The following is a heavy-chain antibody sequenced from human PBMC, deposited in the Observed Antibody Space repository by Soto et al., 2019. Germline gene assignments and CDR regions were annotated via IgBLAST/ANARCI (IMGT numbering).Heavy chain of an antibody. CDR3: ARDKRGYYGSGSYYNDAFDI. Sequence: PGGSLRLSCAASGFTFSDYYMSWIRQAPGKGLEWVSYISSSSSYTNYADSVKGRFTISRDNAKNSLYLQMNSLRAEDTAVYYCARDKRGYYGSGSYYNDAFDIWGQGTMVTVSS. V-gene: IGHV3-11*06. CDR2: ISSSSSYT. CDR1: GFTFSDYY. J-gene: IGHJ3*02. D-gene: IGHD3-10*01.